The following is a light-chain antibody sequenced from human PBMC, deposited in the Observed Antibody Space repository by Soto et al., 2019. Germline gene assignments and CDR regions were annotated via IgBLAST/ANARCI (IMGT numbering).Light chain of an antibody. Sequence: KVMTQSPATLSVSPGERATLSCRASKSVSSNLAWYQQKPGQAPRLLFYGASTRAAGVPARFSGSGSGTEFTLTISSLQSEDFAVYYCQQYNNWPQITFGGGTKVEIK. CDR1: KSVSSN. J-gene: IGKJ4*01. CDR2: GAS. CDR3: QQYNNWPQIT. V-gene: IGKV3-15*01.